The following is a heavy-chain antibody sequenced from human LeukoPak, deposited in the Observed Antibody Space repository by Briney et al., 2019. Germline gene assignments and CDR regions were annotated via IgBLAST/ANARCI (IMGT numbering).Heavy chain of an antibody. Sequence: VASVKVSCKASGYTFISYGISWVRQAPGQGLEWMGWVSAYADDTNYVQKFQGRVTMTTDTSTSTAYMELRSLRFDDTAVYDCARDCIGCHGFDYWGQGTLVTVSS. D-gene: IGHD2-15*01. CDR2: VSAYADDT. V-gene: IGHV1-18*01. CDR1: GYTFISYG. J-gene: IGHJ4*02. CDR3: ARDCIGCHGFDY.